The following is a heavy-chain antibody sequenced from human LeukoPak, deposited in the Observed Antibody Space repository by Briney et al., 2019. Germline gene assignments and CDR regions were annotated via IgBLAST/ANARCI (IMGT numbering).Heavy chain of an antibody. CDR1: GFTFRSHA. Sequence: PGGSLRLSCVGSGFTFRSHAMSWVRQAPEKGLEFVSGIYENGGTTYYADSVKGRFSISRDNSKNTLYLQMDSLRGEDTAVYYCAALPGPHSSPLPWGQGTLVTVSS. J-gene: IGHJ5*02. D-gene: IGHD6-13*01. V-gene: IGHV3-23*01. CDR3: AALPGPHSSPLP. CDR2: IYENGGTT.